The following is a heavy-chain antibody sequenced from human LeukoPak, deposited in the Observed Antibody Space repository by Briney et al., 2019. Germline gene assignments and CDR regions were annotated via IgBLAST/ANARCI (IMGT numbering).Heavy chain of an antibody. Sequence: ASVKVSCKASGYTFTHYFLHWLRQAPGQGLEWMGWIDSNSGGTHYAQKFQGRVTMTRDTSVNTAYMEVSRLRSDDTAVYYCARDSFGHDNDFDYWGQGTLVTVSS. J-gene: IGHJ4*02. CDR2: IDSNSGGT. D-gene: IGHD3-10*01. CDR3: ARDSFGHDNDFDY. CDR1: GYTFTHYF. V-gene: IGHV1-2*02.